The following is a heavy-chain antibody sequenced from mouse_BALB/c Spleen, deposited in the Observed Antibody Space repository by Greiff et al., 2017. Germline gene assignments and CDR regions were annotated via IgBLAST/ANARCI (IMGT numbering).Heavy chain of an antibody. Sequence: QVTLKVSGPGILQPSQTLSLTCSFSGFSLSTSGMGVSWIRQPSGKGLEWLAHIYWDDDKRYNPSLKSRLTISKDTSRNQVFLKITSVDTADTATYYCARSDYYGSSYGTYWGQGTLVTVSA. CDR1: GFSLSTSGMG. V-gene: IGHV8-12*01. CDR2: IYWDDDK. CDR3: ARSDYYGSSYGTY. D-gene: IGHD1-1*01. J-gene: IGHJ3*01.